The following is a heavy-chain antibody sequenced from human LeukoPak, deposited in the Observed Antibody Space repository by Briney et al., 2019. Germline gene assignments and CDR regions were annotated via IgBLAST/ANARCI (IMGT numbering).Heavy chain of an antibody. Sequence: GGSLRLSCAASGSTFDDYAMHWVRQAPGKGLEWVSGISWNSGSIGYADSVKGRFTISRDNAKNSLYLQMNSLRAEDTALYYCAKDIGHVDTAVVGRGGFDYWGQGTLVTVSS. CDR1: GSTFDDYA. CDR3: AKDIGHVDTAVVGRGGFDY. J-gene: IGHJ4*02. CDR2: ISWNSGSI. D-gene: IGHD5-18*01. V-gene: IGHV3-9*01.